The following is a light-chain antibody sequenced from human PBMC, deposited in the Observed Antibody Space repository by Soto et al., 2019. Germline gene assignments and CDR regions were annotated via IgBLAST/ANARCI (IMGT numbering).Light chain of an antibody. CDR3: SSYTGSDVVV. J-gene: IGLJ2*01. CDR2: DVS. V-gene: IGLV2-14*01. Sequence: QSALTQPASVSGSPGQSITISCTGTSNDVGGYNYVSWYQQPPGKAPKLMIYDVSNRPSGVSNRFSGSKSGNTASLTISGLQAEDEADYYSSSYTGSDVVVFGGGTQLTVL. CDR1: SNDVGGYNY.